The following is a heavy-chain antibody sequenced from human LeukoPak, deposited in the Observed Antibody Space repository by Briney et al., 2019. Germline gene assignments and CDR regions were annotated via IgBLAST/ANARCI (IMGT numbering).Heavy chain of an antibody. D-gene: IGHD5-12*01. CDR2: IYHSGST. V-gene: IGHV4-59*01. CDR1: GGSMSSYY. J-gene: IGHJ4*02. CDR3: ARVSGYDWESFYDY. Sequence: SETLSLTCSVSGGSMSSYYWSWIRQSPGKGLEWIGYIYHSGSTDYNSSLKSRVTISEDTSKKQFSLKLSSVTAADTAMYYCARVSGYDWESFYDYWGQGSLVTVSS.